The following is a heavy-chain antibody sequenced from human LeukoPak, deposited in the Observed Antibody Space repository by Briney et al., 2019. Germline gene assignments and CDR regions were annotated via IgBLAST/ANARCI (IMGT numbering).Heavy chain of an antibody. D-gene: IGHD3-10*01. Sequence: GGSLRLSCAASGFTDSSNYMSWVRQAPGKGLECVSFIYSGGSTCYADSVKGRFTISRDNSKNTLYLQMNSLRAEDTAVYYCARGDYGSGSRPGAFDIWGQGTMVTVSS. V-gene: IGHV3-53*01. CDR2: IYSGGST. J-gene: IGHJ3*02. CDR3: ARGDYGSGSRPGAFDI. CDR1: GFTDSSNY.